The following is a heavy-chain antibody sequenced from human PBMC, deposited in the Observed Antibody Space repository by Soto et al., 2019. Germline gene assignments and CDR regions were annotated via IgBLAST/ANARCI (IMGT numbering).Heavy chain of an antibody. Sequence: QVQLQESGPGLVKPSQTLSLTCDVSGASVTRAGSYWGWIRQRPGQGLAWIGYIYFDGTTYFNPSLKSLVIISAVTARNQFSLSLSFLTAADTAVYYCATRTTVTTFDYWGQGNLVTVSS. D-gene: IGHD4-17*01. CDR2: IYFDGTT. J-gene: IGHJ4*02. CDR3: ATRTTVTTFDY. V-gene: IGHV4-31*01. CDR1: GASVTRAGSY.